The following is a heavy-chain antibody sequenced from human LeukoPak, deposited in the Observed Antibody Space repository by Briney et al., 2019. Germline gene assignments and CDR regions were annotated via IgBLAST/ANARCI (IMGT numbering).Heavy chain of an antibody. CDR1: GGSISSHY. V-gene: IGHV4-59*11. D-gene: IGHD3-9*01. CDR2: IYYSGST. CDR3: AGGFTGYYNNGKCHLPDH. J-gene: IGHJ5*02. Sequence: SETLSLNCTVSGGSISSHYWSWIRQPPGKGLEWIGFIYYSGSTNYNPSLKGRVTISVDTSKNQFYLKLSSVTAADTAVYYCAGGFTGYYNNGKCHLPDHWGQGTLVTVSS.